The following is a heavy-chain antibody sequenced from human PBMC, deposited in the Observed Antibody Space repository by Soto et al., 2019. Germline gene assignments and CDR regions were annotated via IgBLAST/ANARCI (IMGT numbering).Heavy chain of an antibody. V-gene: IGHV1-69*13. Sequence: GASVKVSCKASGGTFSSYAISWVRQAPGQGLEWMGGIIPIFGTANYAQKFQGRVTITADESTSTAYMELSSLRSEDTAVYYCARSHVSRYFDWLPEINDAFDIWGQGTMVTVSS. CDR3: ARSHVSRYFDWLPEINDAFDI. CDR1: GGTFSSYA. CDR2: IIPIFGTA. J-gene: IGHJ3*02. D-gene: IGHD3-9*01.